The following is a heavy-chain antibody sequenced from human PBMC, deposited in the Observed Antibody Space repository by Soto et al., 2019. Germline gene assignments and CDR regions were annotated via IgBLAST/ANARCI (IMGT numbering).Heavy chain of an antibody. CDR2: IYYSGST. CDR1: GGSISSFY. J-gene: IGHJ3*02. CDR3: ARHVGYSGYPDAFDI. D-gene: IGHD5-12*01. V-gene: IGHV4-59*08. Sequence: PSETMSLTCTVAGGSISSFYWRWIRKTQGKGLEWIGYIYYSGSTNYNPSLKSRVTISVDTSKNQFSLKLSSVTAADTAVYYCARHVGYSGYPDAFDIWGQGTMVTVSS.